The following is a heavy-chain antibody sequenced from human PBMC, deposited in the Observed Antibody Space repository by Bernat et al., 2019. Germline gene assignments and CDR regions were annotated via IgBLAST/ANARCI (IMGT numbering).Heavy chain of an antibody. CDR2: IYYSGST. CDR3: ARERIAARSFDY. Sequence: QVQLQESGPGLVKPSETLSLTCTVSGCSISSYYWSWIRQPPGKGLEWIGYIYYSGSTNYNPSLKSRVTISVDTSKNQFSLKLSSVTAADTAVYYCARERIAARSFDYWGQGTLVTVSS. D-gene: IGHD6-6*01. J-gene: IGHJ4*02. CDR1: GCSISSYY. V-gene: IGHV4-59*01.